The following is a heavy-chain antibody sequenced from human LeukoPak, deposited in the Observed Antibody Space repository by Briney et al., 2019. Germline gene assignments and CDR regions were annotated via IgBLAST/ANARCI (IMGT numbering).Heavy chain of an antibody. D-gene: IGHD5-18*01. J-gene: IGHJ5*02. V-gene: IGHV4-59*12. CDR2: IYYSGST. CDR3: ARGRGYSYGFGNFGNWFDP. CDR1: GGSISSYY. Sequence: SETLSLTCTVSGGSISSYYWSWIRQPPGKGLEWIGYIYYSGSTNYNPSLKSRVTISVDTSKNQFSLKLSSVTAADTAVYYCARGRGYSYGFGNFGNWFDPWGQGTLVTVSS.